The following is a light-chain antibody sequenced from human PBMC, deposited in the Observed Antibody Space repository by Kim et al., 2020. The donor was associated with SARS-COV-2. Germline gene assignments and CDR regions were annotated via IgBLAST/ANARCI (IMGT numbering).Light chain of an antibody. Sequence: LSPGERATLACRASQSVSSYLDWYQQKPGQAPRLLIYDASNRATGIPARFSGSGSGTDFTLTISSLEPEDFAVYYCQQRSNWPGTFGQGTKVDIK. J-gene: IGKJ1*01. V-gene: IGKV3-11*01. CDR3: QQRSNWPGT. CDR2: DAS. CDR1: QSVSSY.